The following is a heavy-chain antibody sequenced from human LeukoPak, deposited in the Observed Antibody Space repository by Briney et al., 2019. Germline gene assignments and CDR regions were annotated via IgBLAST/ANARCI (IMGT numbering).Heavy chain of an antibody. Sequence: PGGSLRLSCAASGFTFSSYEMNWVRRAPGKGLEWVSYISSSGSTIYYADSVKGRFTISGDNAKNSLYLQMNSLRAEDTAVYYCARDYGDYELDYWGQGTLVTVSS. CDR1: GFTFSSYE. CDR2: ISSSGSTI. D-gene: IGHD4-17*01. V-gene: IGHV3-48*03. CDR3: ARDYGDYELDY. J-gene: IGHJ4*02.